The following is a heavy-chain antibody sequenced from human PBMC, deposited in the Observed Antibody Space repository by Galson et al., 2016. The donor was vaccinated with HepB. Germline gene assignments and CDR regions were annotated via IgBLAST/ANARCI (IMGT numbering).Heavy chain of an antibody. CDR3: ACPTESAGYFYYYGMDV. CDR2: IIPILGEA. D-gene: IGHD1-14*01. J-gene: IGHJ6*02. V-gene: IGHV1-69*04. Sequence: SVKVSCKASGGTFGSHAVSWVRQAPGQGLEWIGRIIPILGEANYAHNFQGRVTITADKSTSTVYMGLTSLTSEDTAIYYCACPTESAGYFYYYGMDVWGQGTTVTVSS. CDR1: GGTFGSHA.